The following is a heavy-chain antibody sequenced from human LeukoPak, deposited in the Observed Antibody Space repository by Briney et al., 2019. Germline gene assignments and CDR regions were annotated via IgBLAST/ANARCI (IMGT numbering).Heavy chain of an antibody. CDR3: ARDPFPHDYGDF. J-gene: IGHJ4*02. CDR1: GFTLSGNS. V-gene: IGHV3-48*01. CDR2: ISSSGSTI. Sequence: TGGSLRLSCAASGFTLSGNSMNWLRQAPGKGLEWVSYISSSGSTIYYADSVKGRFTISRDNAKSSLYLQMNSLRAEDTAVYYCARDPFPHDYGDFWGQGTLVTVSS. D-gene: IGHD3-16*01.